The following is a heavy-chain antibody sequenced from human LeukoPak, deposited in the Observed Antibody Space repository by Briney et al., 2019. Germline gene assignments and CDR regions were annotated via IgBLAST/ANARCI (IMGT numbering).Heavy chain of an antibody. CDR1: GGSISSDYYY. D-gene: IGHD3-10*01. CDR2: IYTSGST. CDR3: ARTRYYYNSRSYGAPYYFDY. J-gene: IGHJ4*02. V-gene: IGHV4-61*02. Sequence: PSETLSLTCTVSGGSISSDYYYWGWIRQPAGKGLEWIGRIYTSGSTNYNPSLKSRVNISVDTSKNQFSLRLSSVTAADTAVYYCARTRYYYNSRSYGAPYYFDYWGQGTLVTVSS.